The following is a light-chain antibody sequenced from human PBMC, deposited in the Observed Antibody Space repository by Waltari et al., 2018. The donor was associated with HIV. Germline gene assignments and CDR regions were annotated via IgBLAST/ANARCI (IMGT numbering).Light chain of an antibody. V-gene: IGLV1-51*01. Sequence: QSVLTQPPSVSAPPGQKVTISCSGNTSNIGNNHVSWYRHVPGLAPKLLIFDNIKRPSGIPARFSGSKSDTSATLGITGLQTGDEADYYCPTWDSSLSVVLFGGGTKLTVL. J-gene: IGLJ2*01. CDR3: PTWDSSLSVVL. CDR2: DNI. CDR1: TSNIGNNH.